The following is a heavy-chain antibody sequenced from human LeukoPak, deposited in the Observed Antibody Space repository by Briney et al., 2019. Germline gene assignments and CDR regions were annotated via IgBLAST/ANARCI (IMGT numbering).Heavy chain of an antibody. V-gene: IGHV4-4*09. CDR2: IHNSGRT. D-gene: IGHD5-24*01. CDR3: ARGSGWLTPEWLRAGMVSDCSAST. CDR1: GGSISTYY. Sequence: PSETLSLTCTVSGGSISTYYWSWFRQPPGKRLEWVGHIHNSGRTNYNPSLKSRLTISSDTSKNQFSLMLTSVTAADTAVYFCARGSGWLTPEWLRAGMVSDCSASTRGR. J-gene: IGHJ2*01.